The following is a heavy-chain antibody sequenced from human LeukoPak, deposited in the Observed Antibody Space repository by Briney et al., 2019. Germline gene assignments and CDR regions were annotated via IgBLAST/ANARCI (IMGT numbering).Heavy chain of an antibody. V-gene: IGHV3-9*01. J-gene: IGHJ4*02. Sequence: GGSLRLSCAASGFTFNNFAMHWVRQVPGKGLEWVSSISWNSASIAYVDSVKGRFTISRDNAKNSLYLQMNSLRAEDTALYYCARGGITIFGVVIHSDYWGQGTLVTVSS. D-gene: IGHD3-3*01. CDR2: ISWNSASI. CDR1: GFTFNNFA. CDR3: ARGGITIFGVVIHSDY.